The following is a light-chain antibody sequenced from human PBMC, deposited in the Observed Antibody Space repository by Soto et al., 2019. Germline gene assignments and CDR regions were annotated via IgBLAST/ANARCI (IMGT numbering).Light chain of an antibody. CDR3: QHYNGYSWA. Sequence: DIQMTQSPSTLSASVGDRVTITCRASQSLNDWLAWFQQKPGKAPNLLIYKVSNLESGVPSRFSGSGSGTEFTLTISSLQPDDFAPYYCQHYNGYSWAFGQGPKVEIK. CDR2: KVS. CDR1: QSLNDW. V-gene: IGKV1-5*03. J-gene: IGKJ1*01.